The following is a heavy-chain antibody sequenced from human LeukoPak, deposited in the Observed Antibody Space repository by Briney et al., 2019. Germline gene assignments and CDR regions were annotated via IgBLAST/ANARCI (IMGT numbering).Heavy chain of an antibody. J-gene: IGHJ5*02. CDR3: ARVKGYGYSNWFDP. Sequence: SETLSLTCTVSGGSISSYYWSWIRQPPGKGLEWIGYIYYSGSTNYNPSLKSRATISVDTSKNQFSLKLSSVTAADTAVYYCARVKGYGYSNWFDPWGQGTLVTVSS. CDR2: IYYSGST. V-gene: IGHV4-59*01. D-gene: IGHD5-18*01. CDR1: GGSISSYY.